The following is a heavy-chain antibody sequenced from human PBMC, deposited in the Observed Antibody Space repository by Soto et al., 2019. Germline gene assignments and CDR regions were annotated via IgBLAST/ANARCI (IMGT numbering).Heavy chain of an antibody. CDR3: ARAAAGEHDALEF. D-gene: IGHD6-13*01. CDR1: GYTFSTYS. Sequence: ASVKVSCKASGYTFSTYSMHWVRQAPGHSLEWMGWINGATGQTRSSQRFQDRVTITRDTSASTAYMELSGLRSGDTAVYYCARAAAGEHDALEFWGQGTMVTVSS. V-gene: IGHV1-3*01. J-gene: IGHJ3*01. CDR2: INGATGQT.